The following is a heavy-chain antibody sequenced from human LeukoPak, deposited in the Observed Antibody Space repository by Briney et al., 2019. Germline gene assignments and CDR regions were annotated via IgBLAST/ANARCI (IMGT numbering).Heavy chain of an antibody. V-gene: IGHV1-69*13. CDR1: GYTFTSSG. J-gene: IGHJ6*02. Sequence: SVTVSCTASGYTFTSSGVSWVRQAPGQGLEWMGGIIPIFGTANYAQKFQGRVTITADESTSTAYMELSSLRSEDTAVYYCARTDYYYGMDVWGQGTTVTVSS. CDR3: ARTDYYYGMDV. CDR2: IIPIFGTA.